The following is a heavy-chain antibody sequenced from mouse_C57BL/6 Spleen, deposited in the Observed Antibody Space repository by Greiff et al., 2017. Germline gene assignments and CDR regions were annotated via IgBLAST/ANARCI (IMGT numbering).Heavy chain of an antibody. CDR3: ARCPYDYDWFAY. D-gene: IGHD2-4*01. V-gene: IGHV1-82*01. J-gene: IGHJ3*01. CDR1: GYAFSSSW. Sequence: QVQLKESGPELVKPGASVKISCKASGYAFSSSWMNWVKQRPGKGLEWIGRIYPGDGDTNYNGKFKGKATLTADKSSSTAYMQLSSLTSEDSAVYFCARCPYDYDWFAYWGQGTLVTVSA. CDR2: IYPGDGDT.